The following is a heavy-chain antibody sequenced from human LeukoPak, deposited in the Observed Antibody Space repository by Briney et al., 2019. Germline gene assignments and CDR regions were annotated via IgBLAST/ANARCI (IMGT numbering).Heavy chain of an antibody. J-gene: IGHJ4*02. Sequence: SETLSLTCTVSGGSFSTYYWSWIRRPPGKGLEWIGYIYYSGSTDYNPSLKSRVTMSLDTSKNQFSLKLSSVTAADTAVYYCVRAVISFGAAVAKGFDCWGQGTLVTVSS. CDR3: VRAVISFGAAVAKGFDC. V-gene: IGHV4-59*01. D-gene: IGHD3-16*01. CDR1: GGSFSTYY. CDR2: IYYSGST.